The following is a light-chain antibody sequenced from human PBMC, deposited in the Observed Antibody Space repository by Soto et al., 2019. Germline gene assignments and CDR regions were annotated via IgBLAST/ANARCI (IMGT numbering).Light chain of an antibody. Sequence: QLVLTQPPSASGTPGQTVTISCSGSDSNIGSNPLNWFQQLPGAAPTLLIYLNDQRPSGVPARFSGSKSGTSASLAISGLQSEDEADYYCAVWDDSLHARVFRRGTKLTVL. CDR2: LND. CDR1: DSNIGSNP. V-gene: IGLV1-44*01. CDR3: AVWDDSLHARV. J-gene: IGLJ3*02.